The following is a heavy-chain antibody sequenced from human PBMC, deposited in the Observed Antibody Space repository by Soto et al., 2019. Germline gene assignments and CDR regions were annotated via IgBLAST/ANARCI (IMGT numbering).Heavy chain of an antibody. CDR2: IIPMFGTA. D-gene: IGHD5-18*01. CDR1: GGTFSTYA. CDR3: ASGIQLWLRRINNGYSG. Sequence: QVQLVQSGAEVKKPESSVKVSCKAPGGTFSTYAISWVRQDPGQGLEWMGGIIPMFGTANYAQRVQDRVTITADESTNTVYMELSSLRSEDTAVYFCASGIQLWLRRINNGYSGWGQGTLVTVSS. V-gene: IGHV1-69*12. J-gene: IGHJ4*02.